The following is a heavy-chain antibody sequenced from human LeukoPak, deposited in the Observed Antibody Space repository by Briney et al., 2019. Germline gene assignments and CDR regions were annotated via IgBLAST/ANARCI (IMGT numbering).Heavy chain of an antibody. CDR1: GYTLTELS. D-gene: IGHD1-26*01. CDR3: ATVLPWELHYGVLSY. J-gene: IGHJ4*02. CDR2: FDPEDGET. Sequence: ASVKVSCKVSGYTLTELSMHWVRQAPGKGLEWMGGFDPEDGETIYAQEFQGRVTMTEDTSTDTAYMELSSLRSEDTAVYYCATVLPWELHYGVLSYWGQGTLVTVSS. V-gene: IGHV1-24*01.